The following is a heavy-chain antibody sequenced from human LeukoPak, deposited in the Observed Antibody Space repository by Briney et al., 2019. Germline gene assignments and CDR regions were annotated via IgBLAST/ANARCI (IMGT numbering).Heavy chain of an antibody. CDR1: GFSLSSHW. Sequence: GGSLRLSCAASGFSLSSHWMNWVRQAPGKGLEWVSGITGSGANTYYADSVKGRFTISRDNSKNTLSLQMNSLRAEDTAVYYCASLMSRVIVTGDFDNWGQGTLVTVSS. CDR3: ASLMSRVIVTGDFDN. CDR2: ITGSGANT. V-gene: IGHV3-23*01. J-gene: IGHJ4*02. D-gene: IGHD1-14*01.